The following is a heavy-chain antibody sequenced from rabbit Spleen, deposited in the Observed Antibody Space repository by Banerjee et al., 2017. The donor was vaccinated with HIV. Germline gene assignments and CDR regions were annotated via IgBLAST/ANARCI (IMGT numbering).Heavy chain of an antibody. Sequence: QEQLEESAGGLVQPGGSLKLSCKASGFTFSSNYDICWVRQAPGKGLEWIGYIYTGDGTTGYASWVNGRFTISKTSSTTMTLQMTSLTGADTATYFCGRGGDWGSRFDLWGQGTLVTVS. D-gene: IGHD2-1*01. J-gene: IGHJ3*01. CDR1: GFTFSSNYD. V-gene: IGHV1S45*01. CDR2: IYTGDGTT. CDR3: GRGGDWGSRFDL.